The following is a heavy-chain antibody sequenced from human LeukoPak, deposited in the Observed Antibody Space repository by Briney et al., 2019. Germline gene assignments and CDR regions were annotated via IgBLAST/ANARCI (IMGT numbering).Heavy chain of an antibody. V-gene: IGHV4-4*07. CDR1: GGSISGYY. Sequence: PSETLSLTCTVSGGSISGYYWSWIRQSAGKGLEWIGRIYATGHTKYNPSLQSRVTMTIDRSKNQFSLTLSSVTAADTAVHYCAREGQQLWAFDIWGQGTVVTV. CDR2: IYATGHT. J-gene: IGHJ3*02. D-gene: IGHD6-13*01. CDR3: AREGQQLWAFDI.